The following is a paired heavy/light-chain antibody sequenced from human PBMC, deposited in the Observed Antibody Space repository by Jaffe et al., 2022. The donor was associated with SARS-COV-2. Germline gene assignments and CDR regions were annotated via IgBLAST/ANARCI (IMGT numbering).Light chain of an antibody. J-gene: IGKJ2*01. CDR3: QQYYSIPRT. CDR2: WAS. Sequence: DIVMTQSPDSLAVSLGERATINCRSSQTILYSSNNKNYLAWYQQKPGQPPKVLISWASTRESGVPDRFSGSGSGTDFTLTISSLQAEDVAVYYCQQYYSIPRTFGQGTKLEIK. CDR1: QTILYSSNNKNY. V-gene: IGKV4-1*01.
Heavy chain of an antibody. Sequence: EVHLVESGGGLVKPGESLRVSCAVSGFTFKDAWMNWVRQAPGKGLEWVGRIRSKSGGGTTDYAAPVKGRFTISRDDSKDTLYLQMISLKTEDTAVYYCTTDSDFLFQHWGPGTLVTVSS. CDR2: IRSKSGGGTT. D-gene: IGHD2-21*02. CDR1: GFTFKDAW. J-gene: IGHJ1*01. V-gene: IGHV3-15*01. CDR3: TTDSDFLFQH.